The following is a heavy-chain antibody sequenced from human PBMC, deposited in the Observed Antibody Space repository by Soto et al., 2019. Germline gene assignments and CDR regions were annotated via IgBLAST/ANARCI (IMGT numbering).Heavy chain of an antibody. J-gene: IGHJ5*02. CDR1: GFTFSSYG. CDR2: ISYDGSNK. CDR3: AKDQIGSLAVYSFDP. V-gene: IGHV3-30*18. D-gene: IGHD1-26*01. Sequence: GGSLRLSCAASGFTFSSYGMHWVRQAPGKGLEWVAVISYDGSNKYYADSVKGRFTISRDNSKNTLYLQMNSLRAEDTAVYYCAKDQIGSLAVYSFDPWGQGT.